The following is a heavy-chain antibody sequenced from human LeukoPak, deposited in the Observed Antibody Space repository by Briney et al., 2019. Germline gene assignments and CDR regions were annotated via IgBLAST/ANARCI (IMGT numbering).Heavy chain of an antibody. Sequence: GGSLRLSCAASGFTFSSHDMNWSRQAPGKGLEWISHISDSGSIYYADSVKGRFTISRDNARNSLYMHMNSLRAEDTAVYYCARDNGDDIWDSWGQGTLVTVSS. D-gene: IGHD3-9*01. CDR2: ISDSGSI. CDR3: ARDNGDDIWDS. CDR1: GFTFSSHD. J-gene: IGHJ4*02. V-gene: IGHV3-48*03.